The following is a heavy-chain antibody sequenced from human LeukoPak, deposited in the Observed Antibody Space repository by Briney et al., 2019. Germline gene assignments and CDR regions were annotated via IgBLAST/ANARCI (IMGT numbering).Heavy chain of an antibody. V-gene: IGHV3-66*01. CDR2: IYSGGST. J-gene: IGHJ4*02. Sequence: GGSLRLSCAASGFTVSSNYMSWVRQAPGKGLEWVSVIYSGGSTYYADSVKGRFTISRDNSKNTLYLQMNSLRAEDTAVYYCARVVPEYSGSYFDYWGQGTLVTVSS. CDR1: GFTVSSNY. D-gene: IGHD1-26*01. CDR3: ARVVPEYSGSYFDY.